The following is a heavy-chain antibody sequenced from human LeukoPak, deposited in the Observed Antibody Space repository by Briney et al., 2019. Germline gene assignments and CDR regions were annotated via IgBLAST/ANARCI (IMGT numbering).Heavy chain of an antibody. CDR2: ISAYNGNT. J-gene: IGHJ4*02. CDR1: GYTLTSYG. Sequence: ASVKVSCKASGYTLTSYGISWVRQAPGQGLEWMGWISAYNGNTNYAQKLQGRVTMTTDTSTSTAYMELRSLRSDDTAVYYCAGGVAGTESFDYWGQGTLVTVSS. V-gene: IGHV1-18*01. CDR3: AGGVAGTESFDY. D-gene: IGHD6-19*01.